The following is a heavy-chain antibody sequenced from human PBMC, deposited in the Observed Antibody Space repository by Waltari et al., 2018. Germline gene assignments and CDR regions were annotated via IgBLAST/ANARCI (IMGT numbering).Heavy chain of an antibody. CDR2: ISGSGGST. J-gene: IGHJ4*02. CDR1: GFTFSSYA. D-gene: IGHD2-2*02. Sequence: EVQLLESGGGLVQPGGSLRLSCAASGFTFSSYAMSWVRQAPGKGLEWVSAISGSGGSTYYADSVKGRFTISRDNAKNTLYLQMNSLRAEDTAVYYCAKVGYCSSTSCYTLGGYYFDYWGQGTLVTVSS. CDR3: AKVGYCSSTSCYTLGGYYFDY. V-gene: IGHV3-23*01.